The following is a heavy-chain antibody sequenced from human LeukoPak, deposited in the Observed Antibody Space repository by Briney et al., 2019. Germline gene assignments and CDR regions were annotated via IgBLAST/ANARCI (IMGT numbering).Heavy chain of an antibody. CDR3: ARDARIAVAGTSPESTDY. J-gene: IGHJ4*02. D-gene: IGHD6-19*01. Sequence: PGGSLTLSCAASGFTFSSFGMNWVRQAPGKGLEWVSSISSSTSYIYYADSVQGRFTISRDNAKNSLYLEMNSLRAEDTALYYCARDARIAVAGTSPESTDYWGQGTLVTVSS. CDR2: ISSSTSYI. CDR1: GFTFSSFG. V-gene: IGHV3-21*01.